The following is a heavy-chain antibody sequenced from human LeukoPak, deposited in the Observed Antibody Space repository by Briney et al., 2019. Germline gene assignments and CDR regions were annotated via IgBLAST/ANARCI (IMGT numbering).Heavy chain of an antibody. J-gene: IGHJ4*02. V-gene: IGHV3-23*01. CDR2: IHGSGETT. CDR3: AKNPYYDFWSGPGLDY. CDR1: ALRFSSFA. Sequence: GGSLRLSCAASALRFSSFAMTWVRQVPGKGLEWVSGIHGSGETTYYADSVKGRFTISRDNSREMLYLQMNSLRAEDTAVYYCAKNPYYDFWSGPGLDYWGQGTLVTVSS. D-gene: IGHD3-3*01.